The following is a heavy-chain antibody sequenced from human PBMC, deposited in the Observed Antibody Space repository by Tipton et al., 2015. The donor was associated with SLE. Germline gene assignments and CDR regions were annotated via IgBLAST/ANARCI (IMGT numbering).Heavy chain of an antibody. V-gene: IGHV3-20*04. CDR3: ARGGWGSRYFDY. CDR1: GFTFDDYG. D-gene: IGHD7-27*01. CDR2: INWNGGST. J-gene: IGHJ4*02. Sequence: SLRLSCAASGFTFDDYGMSWVRQAPGKGLEWVSGINWNGGSTGYADSFKGRFTISRDNAKNSLYLQMNSLRAGDTAVYYCARGGWGSRYFDYWGQGTLVTVSS.